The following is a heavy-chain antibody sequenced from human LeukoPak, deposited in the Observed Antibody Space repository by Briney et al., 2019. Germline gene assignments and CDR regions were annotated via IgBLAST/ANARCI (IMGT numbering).Heavy chain of an antibody. CDR2: ISGSGGST. J-gene: IGHJ4*02. D-gene: IGHD3-10*01. CDR3: AKNQPLAITMVRGVFDY. V-gene: IGHV3-23*01. Sequence: PGGSLRLSCAASGFAFSSYAMSWVRQAPGKGLEWVSAISGSGGSTYYAESVKGRFTISRDNSKNTLYLQMNSLRAEDTAVYYCAKNQPLAITMVRGVFDYWGQGTLVTVSS. CDR1: GFAFSSYA.